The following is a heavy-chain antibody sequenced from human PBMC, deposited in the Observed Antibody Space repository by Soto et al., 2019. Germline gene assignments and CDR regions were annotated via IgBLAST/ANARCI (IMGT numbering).Heavy chain of an antibody. V-gene: IGHV3-73*01. CDR1: GFTFSAST. CDR2: IRTNAKAYAT. J-gene: IGHJ4*02. D-gene: IGHD6-6*01. CDR3: TSRSIIAARPFDY. Sequence: EVQLVESGGGLVQPGGSLKLSCAASGFTFSASTIHWVRQASGKGLEWVGRIRTNAKAYATAYAASLEGRFTISRDDSKNTAYLHMNSLKTEDTAVYYCTSRSIIAARPFDYWGQGTLVTVSS.